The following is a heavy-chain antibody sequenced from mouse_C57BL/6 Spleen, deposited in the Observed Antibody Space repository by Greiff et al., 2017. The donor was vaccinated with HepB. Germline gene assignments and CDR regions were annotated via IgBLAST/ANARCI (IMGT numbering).Heavy chain of an antibody. CDR3: ARGLLFAY. V-gene: IGHV5-4*03. D-gene: IGHD2-1*01. Sequence: EVKLQESGGGLVKPGGSLKLSCAASGFTFSSYAMSWVRQTPEKRLEWVATISDGGSYTYYPDNVKGRFTISRDNAKNNLYLQMSHLKSEDTAMYYCARGLLFAYWGQGTLVTVSA. J-gene: IGHJ3*01. CDR2: ISDGGSYT. CDR1: GFTFSSYA.